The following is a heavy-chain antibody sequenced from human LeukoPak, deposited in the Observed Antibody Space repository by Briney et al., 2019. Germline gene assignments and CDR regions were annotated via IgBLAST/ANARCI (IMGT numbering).Heavy chain of an antibody. CDR1: GYTFTGNH. V-gene: IGHV1-2*02. CDR3: AKEADIVSFDL. D-gene: IGHD3-16*02. CDR2: IGPNSGGT. J-gene: IGHJ2*01. Sequence: GASVKVSCKASGYTFTGNHVHWVRQAPGQGLEWMGWIGPNSGGTMYSQKFQDRVAVTSDTSINTAYMELSGLRSDDTAVYFCAKEADIVSFDLWGRGTPVTVSS.